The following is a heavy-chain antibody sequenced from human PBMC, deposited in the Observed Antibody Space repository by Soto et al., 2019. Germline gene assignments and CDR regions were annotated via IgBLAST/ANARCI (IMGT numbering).Heavy chain of an antibody. Sequence: GESLKISCKHSGFNFPTFWIAWVRQMPGKGLEWMGTIYPDDSDTRYSPSFQGQVTISADKSIQTAYLQWGSLKASDTAVYYCARGRSGGYYLDYWGLGTLVTVSS. CDR3: ARGRSGGYYLDY. CDR2: IYPDDSDT. V-gene: IGHV5-51*01. CDR1: GFNFPTFW. D-gene: IGHD3-22*01. J-gene: IGHJ4*02.